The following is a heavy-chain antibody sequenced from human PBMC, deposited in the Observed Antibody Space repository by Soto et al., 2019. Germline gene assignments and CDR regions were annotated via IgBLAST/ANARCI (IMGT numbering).Heavy chain of an antibody. J-gene: IGHJ4*02. Sequence: EVQLLESGGGLVQPGGSLRLSCAASGFTFSTYAMSWVRQGPGKGLEWVSVITDSGGSTYYADSVKGRFTISRDNSKNTLYLQMDSLREEDTAVYCCVKLAVALAGHFDYWGRGTLVTVSS. CDR3: VKLAVALAGHFDY. CDR2: ITDSGGST. V-gene: IGHV3-23*01. CDR1: GFTFSTYA. D-gene: IGHD6-19*01.